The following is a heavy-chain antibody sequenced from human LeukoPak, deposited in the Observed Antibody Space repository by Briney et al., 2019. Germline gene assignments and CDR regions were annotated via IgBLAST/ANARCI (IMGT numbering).Heavy chain of an antibody. Sequence: SETLSLTCTVSGGSVISGSYYWSWIRQPPGKGLEWIGYIYYSGSTNYNPSLKSRVTISVDTSKNQFSLKLSSVTAADTAVYYCARDSSGRAGWIDPWGQETLVTVSS. V-gene: IGHV4-61*01. CDR1: GGSVISGSYY. J-gene: IGHJ5*02. CDR2: IYYSGST. CDR3: ARDSSGRAGWIDP. D-gene: IGHD6-19*01.